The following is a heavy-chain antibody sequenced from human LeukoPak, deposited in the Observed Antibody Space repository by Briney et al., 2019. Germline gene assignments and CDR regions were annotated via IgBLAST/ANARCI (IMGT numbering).Heavy chain of an antibody. CDR1: GGSISSSSYY. V-gene: IGHV4-39*07. Sequence: SETLSLTCTVSGGSISSSSYYWGWLRQPPGKGLEWIGSIYYSGSTCYNPSLKSRVTISVDTSKNQFSLKLSSVTAADTAVYYCARPRPVPAAMGVGWFDHWGQGTLVTVSS. J-gene: IGHJ5*02. CDR3: ARPRPVPAAMGVGWFDH. CDR2: IYYSGST. D-gene: IGHD2-2*01.